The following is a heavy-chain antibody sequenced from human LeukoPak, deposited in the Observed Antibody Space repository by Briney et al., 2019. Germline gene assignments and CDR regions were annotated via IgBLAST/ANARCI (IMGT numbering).Heavy chain of an antibody. CDR1: GFTFSSYG. V-gene: IGHV3-30*18. J-gene: IGHJ4*02. CDR3: AKSKPLAVAGYYFDY. D-gene: IGHD6-19*01. Sequence: PGGSLRLSCAASGFTFSSYGMHWVRQAPGKGLEWVAVISYDGSNKYYADSVKGRFTISRDNSKNTLYLQMNSLRAEDTAVCYCAKSKPLAVAGYYFDYWGQGTLVTVSS. CDR2: ISYDGSNK.